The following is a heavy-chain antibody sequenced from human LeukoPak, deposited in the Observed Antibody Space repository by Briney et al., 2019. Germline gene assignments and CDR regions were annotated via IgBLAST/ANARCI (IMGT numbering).Heavy chain of an antibody. J-gene: IGHJ3*02. V-gene: IGHV1-58*02. CDR3: AADLGPHGDHDI. D-gene: IGHD7-27*01. CDR2: IVVGSGNT. Sequence: SVKVSCKASGFTFPMSVMQWVRQARGQRLEWIGWIVVGSGNTNYAQKFQERVTITRDMSTSTAYMELSSLRSEDTAVYYCAADLGPHGDHDIWGQGTMVTVSS. CDR1: GFTFPMSV.